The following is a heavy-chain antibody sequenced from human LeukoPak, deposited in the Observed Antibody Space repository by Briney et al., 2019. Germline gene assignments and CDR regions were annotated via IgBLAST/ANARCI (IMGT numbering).Heavy chain of an antibody. Sequence: PGGSLRLSCAASGFTFSSYGMHWVRQAPGKGLEWVAVISYDGSNKYYADSVKGRFTISRDNSKNTLYLQMNSLRAEDTAVYYCAKSATKYCCYDEYYFDYWGQGTLVTVSS. CDR1: GFTFSSYG. D-gene: IGHD5-12*01. CDR2: ISYDGSNK. CDR3: AKSATKYCCYDEYYFDY. V-gene: IGHV3-30*18. J-gene: IGHJ4*02.